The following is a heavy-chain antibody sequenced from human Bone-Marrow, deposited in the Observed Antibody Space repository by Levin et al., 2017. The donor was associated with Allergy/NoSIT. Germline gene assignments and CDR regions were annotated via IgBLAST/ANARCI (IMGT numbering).Heavy chain of an antibody. CDR1: GGTFSNYG. V-gene: IGHV1-69*05. D-gene: IGHD4-17*01. Sequence: ASVKVSCKASGGTFSNYGVGWVRQAPGQGLEWMGRVIPVLSTSKYAQKFQGRVTITTDESTTTAFMEVSSLTSEDTAVYYCATGQYGDYPFDFWGQGTLVTVSS. CDR3: ATGQYGDYPFDF. J-gene: IGHJ4*02. CDR2: VIPVLSTS.